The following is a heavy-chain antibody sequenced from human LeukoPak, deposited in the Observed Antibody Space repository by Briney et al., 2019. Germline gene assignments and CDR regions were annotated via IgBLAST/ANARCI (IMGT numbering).Heavy chain of an antibody. CDR3: ARIEGNYDSSGYTPDY. CDR2: ISAYDGNT. CDR1: GYTFTSYG. J-gene: IGHJ4*02. Sequence: ASVKVSCKASGYTFTSYGIGWVRQAPGQGLEWMGWISAYDGNTNYAQKLQGRVTMTTDTSTSTAYMELRSLRSDDTAVYYCARIEGNYDSSGYTPDYWGQGTLVTVSS. D-gene: IGHD3-22*01. V-gene: IGHV1-18*01.